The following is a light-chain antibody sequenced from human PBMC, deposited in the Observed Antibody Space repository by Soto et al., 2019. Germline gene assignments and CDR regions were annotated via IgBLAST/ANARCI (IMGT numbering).Light chain of an antibody. J-gene: IGLJ1*01. Sequence: QPVLTQPASVSGSPGQSITISCTGISSDVGGYKYVSWYQQYPGRAPKLLISEVSNRPSGVSNRFSGSKSGNTASLTISGLQAEDEADYYCSSYTSDSTRVFGTGTKLTVL. CDR1: SSDVGGYKY. V-gene: IGLV2-14*01. CDR3: SSYTSDSTRV. CDR2: EVS.